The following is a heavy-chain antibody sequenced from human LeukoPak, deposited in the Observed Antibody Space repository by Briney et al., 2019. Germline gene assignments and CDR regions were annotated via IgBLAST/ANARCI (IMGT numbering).Heavy chain of an antibody. J-gene: IGHJ4*02. Sequence: SETLSLTCSVSGGSIGSRYHYWGWIRQPPGKGLEWIGSIEYSGSTYYNPPLKSRVIMSVDTSKKQFSLKLSSVTAADTAVYYCAYGTYSTRLSYWGQGTLVTVSS. D-gene: IGHD6-13*01. CDR3: AYGTYSTRLSY. CDR2: IEYSGST. V-gene: IGHV4-39*01. CDR1: GGSIGSRYHY.